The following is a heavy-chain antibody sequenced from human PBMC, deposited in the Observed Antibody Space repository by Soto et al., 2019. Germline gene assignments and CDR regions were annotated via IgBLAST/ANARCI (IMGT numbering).Heavy chain of an antibody. D-gene: IGHD4-17*01. J-gene: IGHJ2*01. Sequence: QVQLQESGPGLVKPSGTLSLTCAVSGGSISSSNWWSCVRQPPGKGLEWIAETHHSGSTNYNPSLKSRVTISVDKSKNQFSLKLNSVTAADTAVYYCVRERAAYGGNSVGYFDLWGRGTLVTVSS. CDR2: THHSGST. CDR3: VRERAAYGGNSVGYFDL. CDR1: GGSISSSNW. V-gene: IGHV4-4*02.